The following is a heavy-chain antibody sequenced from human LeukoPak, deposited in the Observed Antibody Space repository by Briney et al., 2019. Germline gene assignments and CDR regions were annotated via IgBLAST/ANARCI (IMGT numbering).Heavy chain of an antibody. D-gene: IGHD1-1*01. Sequence: ASVKVSCKASGGTFSSYSISWVRQAPGQGLERMGGIIPIYGTTNYAQKFQGRVTITADEPTATVYMELSRLSSDDTAVYYCARVQVSDDNWGFFDYWGQGTLVTVSS. V-gene: IGHV1-69*13. CDR1: GGTFSSYS. CDR2: IIPIYGTT. CDR3: ARVQVSDDNWGFFDY. J-gene: IGHJ4*02.